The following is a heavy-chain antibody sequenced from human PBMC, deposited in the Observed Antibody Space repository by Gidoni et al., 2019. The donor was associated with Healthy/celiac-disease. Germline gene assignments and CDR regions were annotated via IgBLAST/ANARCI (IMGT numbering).Heavy chain of an antibody. CDR1: GFPFSSYA. CDR2: ISYDGSNK. Sequence: QVQLVESGGGVVQPWRSLRLSCAASGFPFSSYAMHWFRQAPGKGLEWVAVISYDGSNKYYADSVKGRFTISRDNSKNTLYLQMNSLRAEDTAVYYCARDRWIQLWLQDFAFDIWGQGTMVTVSS. V-gene: IGHV3-30-3*01. J-gene: IGHJ3*02. CDR3: ARDRWIQLWLQDFAFDI. D-gene: IGHD5-18*01.